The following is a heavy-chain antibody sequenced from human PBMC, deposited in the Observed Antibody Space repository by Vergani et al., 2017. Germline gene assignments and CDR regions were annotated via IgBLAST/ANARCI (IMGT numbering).Heavy chain of an antibody. V-gene: IGHV4-39*01. CDR1: GASIRSSNYY. CDR3: ARKATVEWLLELGWIDD. CDR2: IYYSGGT. D-gene: IGHD3-3*01. Sequence: QLQLQESGPGLVKPSATLSLTCSVSGASIRSSNYYWGWIRQPPGKGLEWIASIYYSGGTYYNPSLKSRVTISVDTSKNQFSLKLSSVTAADTAVYFCARKATVEWLLELGWIDDWGQGILVTVSS. J-gene: IGHJ5*02.